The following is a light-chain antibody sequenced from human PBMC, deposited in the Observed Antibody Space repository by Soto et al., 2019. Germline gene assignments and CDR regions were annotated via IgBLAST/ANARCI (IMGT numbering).Light chain of an antibody. CDR2: KVS. V-gene: IGLV2-14*01. CDR3: TSPTPGSRYV. J-gene: IGLJ1*01. CDR1: SSDVGGYNY. Sequence: QSVLTQPASVSGSPGQSITISCTGTSSDVGGYNYVSWYQQYPGRVPKLLIYKVSNRPSGISNRFSGSKSGNTASRTISGLQAEDEADYCCTSPTPGSRYVFGSGTKVTVL.